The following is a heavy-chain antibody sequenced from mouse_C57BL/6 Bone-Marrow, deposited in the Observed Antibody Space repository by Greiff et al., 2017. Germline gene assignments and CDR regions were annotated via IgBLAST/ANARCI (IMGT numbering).Heavy chain of an antibody. D-gene: IGHD2-3*01. J-gene: IGHJ4*01. Sequence: QVQLQQSGAELVMPGASVKLSCKASGYTFTSYWMHWVKQRPGQGLEWIGEIDPYDSYTNYNQKFKGKSTLTADKSSSPAYMQLSSLTSEDSAVYYCARGRWLIPLYYYAMDYWGQGTSVTVSS. V-gene: IGHV1-69*01. CDR3: ARGRWLIPLYYYAMDY. CDR2: IDPYDSYT. CDR1: GYTFTSYW.